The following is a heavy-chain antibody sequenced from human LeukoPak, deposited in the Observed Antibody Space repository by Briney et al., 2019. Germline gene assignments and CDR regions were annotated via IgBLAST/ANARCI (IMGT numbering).Heavy chain of an antibody. J-gene: IGHJ5*02. CDR3: ARVVERPDNWFDP. CDR1: GGSISSGDYY. Sequence: PSETLSLTYTVSGGSISSGDYYWSWIRQPPGKGLEWIGYIYYSGSTYYNPSLKSRVTISVDTPKNQFSLKLSSVTAADTAVYYCARVVERPDNWFDPWGQGTLVTVSS. V-gene: IGHV4-30-4*01. D-gene: IGHD1-1*01. CDR2: IYYSGST.